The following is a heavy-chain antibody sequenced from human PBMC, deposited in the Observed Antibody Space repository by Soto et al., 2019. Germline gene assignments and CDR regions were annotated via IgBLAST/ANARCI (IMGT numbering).Heavy chain of an antibody. CDR1: GFTFSSYS. CDR2: ISSSSSYI. D-gene: IGHD5-18*01. J-gene: IGHJ4*02. V-gene: IGHV3-21*01. Sequence: EVQLVESGGGLVKPGGSLRLSCAASGFTFSSYSMNWVRQAPGKGLEWVSSISSSSSYIYYADSVKGRFTISRDNAKNSLYLQMNSLRAEDTAVYYCARGEKGRLPIPDYWGQGTLVTVSS. CDR3: ARGEKGRLPIPDY.